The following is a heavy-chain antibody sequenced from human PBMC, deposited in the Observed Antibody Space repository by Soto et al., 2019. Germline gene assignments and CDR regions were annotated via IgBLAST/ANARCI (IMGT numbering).Heavy chain of an antibody. V-gene: IGHV1-2*04. CDR1: GYTFTGYY. CDR3: ARGYDSSGYYFDY. Sequence: ASVKVSCKASGYTFTGYYMHWVRQAPGQGLEWMGWINPNSGGTNYAQKFQGWVTMTRDTSISTAYMELSRLRSDDTAVYYCARGYDSSGYYFDYWGQGTLVTVSS. J-gene: IGHJ4*02. D-gene: IGHD3-22*01. CDR2: INPNSGGT.